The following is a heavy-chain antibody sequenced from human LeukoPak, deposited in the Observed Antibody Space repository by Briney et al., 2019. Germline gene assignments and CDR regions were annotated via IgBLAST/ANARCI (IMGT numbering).Heavy chain of an antibody. CDR3: AELGITMIGGV. J-gene: IGHJ6*04. CDR2: ISSSGSTI. CDR1: GFTFSSYE. D-gene: IGHD3-10*02. V-gene: IGHV3-48*03. Sequence: GGSVRLSCAASGFTFSSYEMNWVRQAPGKGLEWVSYISSSGSTIYYADSVKGRFTISRDNAKNSLYLQMNSLRAEDTAVYCCAELGITMIGGVWGKGTTVTISS.